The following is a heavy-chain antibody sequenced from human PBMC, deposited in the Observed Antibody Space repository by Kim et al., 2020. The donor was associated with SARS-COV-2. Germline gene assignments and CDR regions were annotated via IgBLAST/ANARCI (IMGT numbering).Heavy chain of an antibody. CDR3: ARDWECYYDSSGYCPWGYYYMGV. CDR2: INTNTGNP. Sequence: ASVKVSCKASGYTFTSYAMNWVRQAPGQGLEWMGWINTNTGNPTYAQGFTGRFVFSLDTSVSTAYLQISSLKAEDTAVYYCARDWECYYDSSGYCPWGYYYMGVWGKGTTVTVSS. V-gene: IGHV7-4-1*02. CDR1: GYTFTSYA. J-gene: IGHJ6*03. D-gene: IGHD3-22*01.